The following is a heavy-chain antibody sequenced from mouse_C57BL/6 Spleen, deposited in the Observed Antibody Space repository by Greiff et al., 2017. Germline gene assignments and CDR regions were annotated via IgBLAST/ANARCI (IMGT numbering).Heavy chain of an antibody. CDR1: GFTFSSYG. Sequence: EVQLVESGGDLVKPGGSLKLSCAASGFTFSSYGMSWVRQTPDKRLEWVATISSGGSYTYYPDSVKGRFTISRDNAKNTLYLQMSSLKSEDTAMYYCASGGGNYPWFAYWGQGTLVTVSA. CDR2: ISSGGSYT. CDR3: ASGGGNYPWFAY. J-gene: IGHJ3*01. V-gene: IGHV5-6*01. D-gene: IGHD2-1*01.